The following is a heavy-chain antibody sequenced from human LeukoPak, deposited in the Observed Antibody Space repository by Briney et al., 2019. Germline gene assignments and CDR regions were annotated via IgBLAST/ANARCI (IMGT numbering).Heavy chain of an antibody. CDR3: AREGGPYRPLDY. CDR2: VNLQGST. V-gene: IGHV4-4*02. CDR1: GGSITNTNY. Sequence: PSGTLSLTCGVSGGSITNTNYWTWVRQPPGKGLEWIGEVNLQGSTNYNPSLMGRVAIAVDTSENHVSLQLTSVTAADTAVYYCAREGGPYRPLDYSGQGTLVTVSS. J-gene: IGHJ4*02.